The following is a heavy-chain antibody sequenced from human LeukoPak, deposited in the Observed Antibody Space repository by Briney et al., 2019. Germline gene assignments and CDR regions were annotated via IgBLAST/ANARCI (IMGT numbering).Heavy chain of an antibody. J-gene: IGHJ5*02. D-gene: IGHD2-2*03. V-gene: IGHV3-21*01. CDR3: AGDDGGYCSSTSCYLGWFDP. CDR1: GFSFSSYA. CDR2: ITSTSSYI. Sequence: GGSLRLSCAASGFSFSSYAMSWVRQAPGKGLEWVSSITSTSSYIYYADSVKGRFTISRDNAKNSVYLQMNSLRAEDTAVYYCAGDDGGYCSSTSCYLGWFDPWGQGTLVTVSS.